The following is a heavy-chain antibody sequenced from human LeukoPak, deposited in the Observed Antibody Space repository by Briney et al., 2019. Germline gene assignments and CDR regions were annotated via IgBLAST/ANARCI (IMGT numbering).Heavy chain of an antibody. D-gene: IGHD3-22*01. CDR2: INPNSGGT. V-gene: IGHV1-2*06. Sequence: GASVKVSCKASGYTFTGYYMHWVRQAPGQGLEWMGRINPNSGGTNYAEKFQGRVTMTRDTSISTAYMELSRLRSDDTAVYYCAGTYYYDSRGYPFDYWGQGTLVTVSS. J-gene: IGHJ4*02. CDR3: AGTYYYDSRGYPFDY. CDR1: GYTFTGYY.